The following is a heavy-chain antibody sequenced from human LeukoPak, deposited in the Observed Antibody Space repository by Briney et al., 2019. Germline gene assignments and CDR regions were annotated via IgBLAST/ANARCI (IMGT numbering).Heavy chain of an antibody. CDR2: IYPGDSDA. CDR3: AAYGGSSSFDY. Sequence: GESLKISCQVSGYNFPSHWIGWVRQMPGKGLAWMGIIYPGDSDARYSPSFQGQVTLSADKSFTTAYLQWTSLKASDTAIYYCAAYGGSSSFDYWGRGTPVTVSS. D-gene: IGHD6-6*01. J-gene: IGHJ4*02. CDR1: GYNFPSHW. V-gene: IGHV5-51*01.